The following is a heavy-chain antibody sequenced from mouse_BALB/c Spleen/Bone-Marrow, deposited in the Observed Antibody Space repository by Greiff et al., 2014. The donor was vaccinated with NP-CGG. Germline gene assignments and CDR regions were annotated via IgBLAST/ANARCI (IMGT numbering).Heavy chain of an antibody. V-gene: IGHV1-87*01. D-gene: IGHD2-4*01. CDR1: GYTFTSYW. CDR2: IYPGDGDT. CDR3: ASYYDYDGRGY. J-gene: IGHJ2*01. Sequence: QVQLQQSGAELARPGASVKLSCKASGYTFTSYWMQWVKQRPGQGLEWIGAIYPGDGDTRYTQKFKGKATLTADKSSSTAYMQLSSLASEDSAVYYCASYYDYDGRGYWGQGTPLTVSS.